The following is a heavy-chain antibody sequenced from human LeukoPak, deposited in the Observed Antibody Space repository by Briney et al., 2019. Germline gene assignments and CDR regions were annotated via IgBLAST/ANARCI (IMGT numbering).Heavy chain of an antibody. CDR3: ARTTAAIHADAFDI. V-gene: IGHV1-8*01. CDR1: GYTFTSYD. Sequence: GSVKVSCKASGYTFTSYDINWVRQATGQGLEWMGRMNPNSGNTGYAQKFQGRVAMTRNTSMSTAYMELSRLRSEDTAVYYCARTTAAIHADAFDIWGQGTMVTVSS. J-gene: IGHJ3*02. CDR2: MNPNSGNT. D-gene: IGHD2-2*02.